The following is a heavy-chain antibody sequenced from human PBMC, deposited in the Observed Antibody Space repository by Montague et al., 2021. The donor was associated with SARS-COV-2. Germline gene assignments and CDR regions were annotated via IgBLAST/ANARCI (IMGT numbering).Heavy chain of an antibody. CDR2: INHSGST. J-gene: IGHJ6*02. Sequence: SETLSLTCAVYGGSFSGYHWSWIRQPPGKGLEWIGEINHSGSTNYNPSLKSRVTISVDTSKNQFSLKLCSVTAADTAVYYCASVPTVTTYYYYYYGMDVWGQGTTVTVSS. CDR1: GGSFSGYH. CDR3: ASVPTVTTYYYYYYGMDV. D-gene: IGHD4-17*01. V-gene: IGHV4-34*01.